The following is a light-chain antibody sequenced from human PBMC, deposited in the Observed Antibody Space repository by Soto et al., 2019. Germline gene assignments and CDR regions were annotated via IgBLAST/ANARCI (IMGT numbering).Light chain of an antibody. CDR2: DVG. Sequence: QSVLTQPASVSGSPGQSITISCTGTSSDVGGYNYVSWYQHHPGKAPKLMIYDVGNRPSGVSNRFSGSKSGNTASLTISGLQAEDEADYYCSSYTSSSTLFGGGTKVTVL. CDR1: SSDVGGYNY. CDR3: SSYTSSSTL. J-gene: IGLJ2*01. V-gene: IGLV2-14*03.